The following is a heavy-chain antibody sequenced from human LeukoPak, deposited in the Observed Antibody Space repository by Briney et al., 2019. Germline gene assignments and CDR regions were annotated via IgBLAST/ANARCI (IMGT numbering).Heavy chain of an antibody. Sequence: GGSLRLSCAASGFTSGTSWMSWVLQAPGKGLEWVANINQDGSAQYYVDSVKGRFTISRDNAKSSLYLQMNSLRAEDTAAYYCARSARWGQGTLVTVSS. CDR1: GFTSGTSW. V-gene: IGHV3-7*01. CDR2: INQDGSAQ. J-gene: IGHJ4*02. CDR3: ARSAR.